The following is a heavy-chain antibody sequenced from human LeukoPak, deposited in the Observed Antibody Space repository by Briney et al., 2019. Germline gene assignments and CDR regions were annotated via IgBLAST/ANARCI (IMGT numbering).Heavy chain of an antibody. J-gene: IGHJ4*02. CDR1: GGSISSYY. V-gene: IGHV4-59*08. Sequence: PSETLSLTCTVSGGSISSYYWSWIRQPPGKGLEWIGYIYYSGSTYYNPSLKSRVTISVDTSKNQFSLKLSSVTAADTAVYYCARGPTRNYYGKIWGQGTLVTVSS. CDR3: ARGPTRNYYGKI. D-gene: IGHD3-10*01. CDR2: IYYSGST.